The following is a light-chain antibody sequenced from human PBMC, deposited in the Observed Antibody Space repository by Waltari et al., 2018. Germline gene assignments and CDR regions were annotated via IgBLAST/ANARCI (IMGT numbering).Light chain of an antibody. J-gene: IGKJ3*01. CDR1: QSVLFSSNNKNY. CDR2: WAS. V-gene: IGKV4-1*01. CDR3: QQYYSVPFT. Sequence: DIVMTQSPDSLAVSLGERATINCKSSQSVLFSSNNKNYLAWYQQKPGQPPQLVIYWASTRESGVPDRFAGSGSGTDFTLTISTLQAEDVAVYYCQQYYSVPFTFGPGTKVDIK.